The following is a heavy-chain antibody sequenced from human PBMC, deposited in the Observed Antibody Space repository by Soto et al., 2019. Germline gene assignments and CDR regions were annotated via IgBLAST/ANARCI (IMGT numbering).Heavy chain of an antibody. Sequence: QVQLVESGGGVVQPGRSLRLSCAASGFTFSSYAMHWVRQAPGKGLEWVAVISYDGSNKYYADSVKGRFTISRDNSKNTLYLQMNSLRAEDTAVYYCAREGWRVWGQGTMVTVSS. CDR2: ISYDGSNK. V-gene: IGHV3-30-3*01. D-gene: IGHD6-19*01. CDR3: AREGWRV. CDR1: GFTFSSYA. J-gene: IGHJ3*01.